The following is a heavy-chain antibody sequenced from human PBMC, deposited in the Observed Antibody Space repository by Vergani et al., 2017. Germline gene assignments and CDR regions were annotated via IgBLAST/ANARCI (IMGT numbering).Heavy chain of an antibody. CDR2: VSFRGDT. J-gene: IGHJ4*02. V-gene: IGHV4-59*02. Sequence: QVKLQESGPGLDKPSETLSLTCTVSGASVNSYSWSWLRQPQGKGLEWMGYVSFRGDTLYDPSVKGRMTIALNTSSNQISLYLTSVTAADTAVYYCARSRIYYIARSPDYWVQGTLVTVSS. CDR3: ARSRIYYIARSPDY. D-gene: IGHD2-8*01. CDR1: GASVNSYS.